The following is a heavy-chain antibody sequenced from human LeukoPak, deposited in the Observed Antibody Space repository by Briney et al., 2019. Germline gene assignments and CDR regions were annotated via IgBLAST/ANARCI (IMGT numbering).Heavy chain of an antibody. J-gene: IGHJ4*02. Sequence: ASETLSLTCTVSGGSISSYYWSWIRQPPGKGLEWIGYIYYSGSTNYNPSLKSRVTISVDTSKNQFPLKLSSVTAADTAVYYCARVDGSRLSYFDYWGQGTLVTVSS. CDR2: IYYSGST. CDR1: GGSISSYY. V-gene: IGHV4-59*01. CDR3: ARVDGSRLSYFDY. D-gene: IGHD3-10*01.